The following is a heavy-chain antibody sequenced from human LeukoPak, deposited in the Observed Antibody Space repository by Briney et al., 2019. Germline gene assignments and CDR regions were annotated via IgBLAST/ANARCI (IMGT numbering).Heavy chain of an antibody. Sequence: GGSLRLSCTASGFIFNSYGIHWVRQAPGKGLEWVAFIRDNGNKKYYADSVKGRFTISRDNAKNSLYLQMNSLRAEDTAVYYCARDLMVAVAGSRWFDPWGQGTLVTVSS. V-gene: IGHV3-30*02. CDR1: GFIFNSYG. CDR3: ARDLMVAVAGSRWFDP. J-gene: IGHJ5*02. CDR2: IRDNGNKK. D-gene: IGHD6-19*01.